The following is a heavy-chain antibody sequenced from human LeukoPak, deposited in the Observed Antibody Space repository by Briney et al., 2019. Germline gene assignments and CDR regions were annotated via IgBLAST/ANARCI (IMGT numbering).Heavy chain of an antibody. D-gene: IGHD1-26*01. CDR3: ARDENGGSFD. Sequence: PGGSLRLSCAASGFTVSSNHMSWVRQAPGKGLEWVSVIYSGGSTYNADSVKGRLSISRDNSKNTLYLQMNSLRAEDTAVYYCARDENGGSFDWGQGTLVTVSS. CDR2: IYSGGST. CDR1: GFTVSSNH. V-gene: IGHV3-53*01. J-gene: IGHJ4*02.